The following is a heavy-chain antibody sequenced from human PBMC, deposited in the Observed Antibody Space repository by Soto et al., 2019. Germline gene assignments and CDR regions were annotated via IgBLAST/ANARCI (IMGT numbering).Heavy chain of an antibody. CDR3: TRLGGYYQALDS. V-gene: IGHV4-59*08. Sequence: SETLSLTCTVSGGSISSYYCSWIRQPPGKGLEWIGYIYYAGTTTYNPSLKNRVTISLDTPKNQFSLKLDSVTAADTAVYYCTRLGGYYQALDSWGQGVLVTVSS. CDR2: IYYAGTT. CDR1: GGSISSYY. D-gene: IGHD3-22*01. J-gene: IGHJ4*02.